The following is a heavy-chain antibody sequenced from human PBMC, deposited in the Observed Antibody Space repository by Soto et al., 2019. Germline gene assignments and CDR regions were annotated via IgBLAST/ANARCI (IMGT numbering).Heavy chain of an antibody. CDR3: ARDVSPGSGPYYDAFDI. J-gene: IGHJ3*02. Sequence: EVQLVESGGGLVQPGESLRLSCSASGFTFSDYWMTWVRQAPGKGLEWVANIRKDESKKSYLDSVRGRFTVSRDNARNLWYRQRDSLRAEDTALYYCARDVSPGSGPYYDAFDIWGQGTMVTVSS. CDR2: IRKDESKK. V-gene: IGHV3-7*05. CDR1: GFTFSDYW. D-gene: IGHD3-22*01.